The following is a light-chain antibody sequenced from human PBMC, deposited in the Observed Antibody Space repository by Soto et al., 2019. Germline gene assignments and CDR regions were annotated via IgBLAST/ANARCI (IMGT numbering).Light chain of an antibody. V-gene: IGKV3-15*01. CDR1: QSIRSH. CDR2: GAS. J-gene: IGKJ1*01. CDR3: QQYFNWPGWT. Sequence: EIVMTQSPATLSVAPGERATLFCRTSQSIRSHLAWYQHSPGQAPRLLIYGASTRATGVLARFSGSGSGTDFTLTIDSLQSEDFAVYYCQQYFNWPGWTFGQGTKVEIK.